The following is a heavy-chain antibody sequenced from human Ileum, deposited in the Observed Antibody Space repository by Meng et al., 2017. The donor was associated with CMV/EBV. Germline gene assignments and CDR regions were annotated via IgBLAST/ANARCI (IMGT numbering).Heavy chain of an antibody. CDR1: GSSLSIKVWG. D-gene: IGHD6-19*01. CDR3: VRRRGGGSGWTWFDS. CDR2: IYLDDDK. V-gene: IGHV2-5*02. J-gene: IGHJ5*01. Sequence: LNESAPQRVKPPPSPALTSLFSGSSLSIKVWGVGWILPPPGQALEWLALIYLDDDKHYRPSLKSRLAITTDSSKNHVVLIMTNMDPLDTATYYCVRRRGGGSGWTWFDSWGQGILVTVSS.